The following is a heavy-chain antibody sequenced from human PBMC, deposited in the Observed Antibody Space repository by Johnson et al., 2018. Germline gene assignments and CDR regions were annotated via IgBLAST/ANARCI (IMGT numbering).Heavy chain of an antibody. CDR2: ISWNSGSI. V-gene: IGHV3-9*01. D-gene: IGHD3-9*01. J-gene: IGHJ6*03. CDR1: GFTFDDYA. CDR3: AKDGKTGRYYYQYVDV. Sequence: VQLVQSGGGLVQPGRSLRLSCAASGFTFDDYAMHWVRQAPGKGLEWVSGISWNSGSIHYADSVKGRFTIARDSAKNSLYLQMNSLRVEDTAFYYCAKDGKTGRYYYQYVDVWGKWTMGTVSS.